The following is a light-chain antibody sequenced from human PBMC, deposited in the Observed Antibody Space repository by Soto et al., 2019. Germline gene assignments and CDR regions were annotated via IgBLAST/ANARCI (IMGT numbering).Light chain of an antibody. CDR2: DVN. CDR3: TSWTTSTTMI. V-gene: IGLV2-14*03. CDR1: SSDIGAYNC. Sequence: QSVLTQPASVSGSPGQSSTISCPGTSSDIGAYNCVSGYQQHPGKAPKLMLYDVNIRPSGVSNRFSGSKSGNTASLTISGLQAEDEADYYCTSWTTSTTMIFGGGTKLTVL. J-gene: IGLJ2*01.